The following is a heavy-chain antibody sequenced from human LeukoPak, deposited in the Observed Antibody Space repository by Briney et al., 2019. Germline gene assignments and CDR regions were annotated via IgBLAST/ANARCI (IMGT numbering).Heavy chain of an antibody. CDR1: GFAFSDYY. CDR2: ISSSAGPI. Sequence: GGSLRLSCAASGFAFSDYYMIWIRQAPGMGLEWLSYISSSAGPINYADSVKGRFTISRDNARTSLYLQMNSLRADDTAVYFCARQPIYEAYFDFWGQGTLVTVSS. CDR3: ARQPIYEAYFDF. V-gene: IGHV3-11*01. D-gene: IGHD3-16*01. J-gene: IGHJ4*02.